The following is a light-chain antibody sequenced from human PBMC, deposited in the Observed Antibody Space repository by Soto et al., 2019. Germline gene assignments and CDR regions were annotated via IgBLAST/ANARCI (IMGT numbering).Light chain of an antibody. CDR2: EGG. V-gene: IGLV2-23*01. CDR1: SSDVGSYNY. CDR3: CSFALRSTVI. J-gene: IGLJ2*01. Sequence: QSALTQPASVSGSPGQSITISCTGTSSDVGSYNYVSWYQQHPGKAPKLMIYEGGKRPSGVSNRFSGSKSGNTASLTISGLQAEDEADYYCCSFALRSTVIFGGGTKLTVL.